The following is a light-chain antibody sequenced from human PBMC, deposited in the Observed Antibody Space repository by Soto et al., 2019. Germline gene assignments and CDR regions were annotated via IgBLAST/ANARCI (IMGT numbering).Light chain of an antibody. CDR1: QYINTR. Sequence: EIVLTQSPATLSSFPGDRVTLSCRASQYINTRLAWYQHRPGQAPRLLIYQTSTRATGIPARFSGSGSGTEFTLTISSLQPDDFATYYCQHYSSVWTFGQGTKVDI. CDR3: QHYSSVWT. J-gene: IGKJ1*01. V-gene: IGKV3-15*01. CDR2: QTS.